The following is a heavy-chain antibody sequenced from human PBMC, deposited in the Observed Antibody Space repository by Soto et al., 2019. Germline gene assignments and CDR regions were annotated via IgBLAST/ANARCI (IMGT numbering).Heavy chain of an antibody. Sequence: SETLSLTCTVSGGSISSDYWSWIRQPPGKGLEWIGYIYYSGSTNYNPSLKSRVTISVDTSKNQFSLKLSSVTAADTAVYYCARVGASAMATKNAYWGQGTLVTVSS. J-gene: IGHJ4*02. V-gene: IGHV4-59*01. CDR1: GGSISSDY. D-gene: IGHD5-12*01. CDR3: ARVGASAMATKNAY. CDR2: IYYSGST.